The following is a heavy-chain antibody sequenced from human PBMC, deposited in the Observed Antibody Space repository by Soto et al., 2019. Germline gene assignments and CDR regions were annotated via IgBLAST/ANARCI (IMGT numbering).Heavy chain of an antibody. J-gene: IGHJ6*02. Sequence: GGSLRLSCAASGFTFSSYAMHWVRQAPGKGLEWVAVISYDGSNKYYADSVKGRFTISRDNSKNTLYLQMNSLRAEDTAVYYCARDRPGTMGYYYYGMDVWGQGTTVTVSS. CDR3: ARDRPGTMGYYYYGMDV. CDR2: ISYDGSNK. CDR1: GFTFSSYA. D-gene: IGHD1-7*01. V-gene: IGHV3-30-3*01.